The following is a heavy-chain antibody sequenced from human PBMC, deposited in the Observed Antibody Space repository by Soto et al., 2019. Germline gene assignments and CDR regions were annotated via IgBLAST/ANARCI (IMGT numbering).Heavy chain of an antibody. CDR2: IYPGDSDT. Sequence: ESLKISCKGSGYSFTSYWIGWVRQMAVKGLEWMGIIYPGDSDTRYSPSFQGQVTISADKSISTAYLQWSSLKASDTAMYYCARTSAAGKYYYGMDVWGQGTTVTVSS. D-gene: IGHD6-13*01. J-gene: IGHJ6*02. CDR3: ARTSAAGKYYYGMDV. CDR1: GYSFTSYW. V-gene: IGHV5-51*01.